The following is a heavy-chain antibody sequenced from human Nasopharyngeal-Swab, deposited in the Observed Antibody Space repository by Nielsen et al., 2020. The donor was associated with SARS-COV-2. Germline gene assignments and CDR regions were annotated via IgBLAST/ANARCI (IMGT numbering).Heavy chain of an antibody. J-gene: IGHJ4*02. CDR1: GFNFSRYG. V-gene: IGHV3-30*04. D-gene: IGHD3-22*01. Sequence: GSLKISCAASGFNFSRYGVHWVRQAPGKGLDWVATLSSDARSEFYGDSVRGRFTISRDNSKNTLYVQMNSLRPEDTAVYYCASDYYDSGGSGHWGQGTLVTVSS. CDR3: ASDYYDSGGSGH. CDR2: LSSDARSE.